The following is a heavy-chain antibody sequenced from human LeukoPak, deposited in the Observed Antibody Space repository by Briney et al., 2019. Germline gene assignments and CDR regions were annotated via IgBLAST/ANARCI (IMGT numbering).Heavy chain of an antibody. CDR3: VRDADFYKGDY. J-gene: IGHJ4*02. CDR2: IMKDGGQK. Sequence: GGSLRLSCAASGFTFRNFWMNWARQAPGKGLEWVASIMKDGGQKKYVDFVKGRFTISRDNVQNSLYLQMSGLRAEDTAMYYCVRDADFYKGDYWGQGTLVTVSS. D-gene: IGHD5-24*01. CDR1: GFTFRNFW. V-gene: IGHV3-7*03.